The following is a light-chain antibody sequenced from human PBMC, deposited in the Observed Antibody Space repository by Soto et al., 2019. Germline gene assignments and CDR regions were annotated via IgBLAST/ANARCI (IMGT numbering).Light chain of an antibody. J-gene: IGKJ5*01. CDR3: QQYGDSPRT. CDR2: DAV. Sequence: EIVWAHSPDALSFSPGEIVSLSCRASRPVVRQYIAWYHQKPGQAPRLLIHDAVSRATGIPDRFSGSGSGTDFTLTIARLEPEDFAVYYCQQYGDSPRTFGQGTRLEIK. V-gene: IGKV3-20*01. CDR1: RPVVRQY.